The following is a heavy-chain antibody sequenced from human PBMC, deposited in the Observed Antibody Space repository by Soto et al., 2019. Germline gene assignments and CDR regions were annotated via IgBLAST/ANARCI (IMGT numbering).Heavy chain of an antibody. CDR2: ISGSGGST. Sequence: GGSLRLSCAASGFTFSSYAMSWVRQAPGKGLEWVSAISGSGGSTYYADSVKGRFTISRDNSKNTLYLQMNSLRAEDTVVYYCAKSSYDILTGFNAFDIWGQGTMVTVSS. CDR1: GFTFSSYA. V-gene: IGHV3-23*01. J-gene: IGHJ3*02. CDR3: AKSSYDILTGFNAFDI. D-gene: IGHD3-9*01.